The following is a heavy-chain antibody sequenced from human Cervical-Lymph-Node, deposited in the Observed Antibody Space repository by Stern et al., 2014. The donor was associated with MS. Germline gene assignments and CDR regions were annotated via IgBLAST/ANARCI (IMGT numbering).Heavy chain of an antibody. J-gene: IGHJ4*02. CDR3: ARDLGSYSDY. Sequence: VQLVESGAEVERPGASAKVSCKGSGYTFTAYFLHWVRQGPGQGLEWRAWISLKTCSATYAQKCQDRCTMTWDTSINTGYMEVSSLRSDDTAVYYCARDLGSYSDYWGQGTLVAVSS. D-gene: IGHD1-26*01. V-gene: IGHV1-2*02. CDR2: ISLKTCSA. CDR1: GYTFTAYF.